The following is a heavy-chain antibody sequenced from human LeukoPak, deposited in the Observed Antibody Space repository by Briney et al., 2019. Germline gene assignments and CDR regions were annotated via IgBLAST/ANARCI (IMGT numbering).Heavy chain of an antibody. D-gene: IGHD3-22*01. CDR3: ASSAQLGYYYDRGSAFDI. CDR2: IIPILGIA. V-gene: IGHV1-69*04. J-gene: IGHJ3*02. Sequence: GSSVKVSCKASGGTFSSYAISRVRQAPGQGLEWMGRIIPILGIANYAQKFQGRVTITADKSTSTAYMELSSLRSEDTAVYYCASSAQLGYYYDRGSAFDIWGQGTMVTVSS. CDR1: GGTFSSYA.